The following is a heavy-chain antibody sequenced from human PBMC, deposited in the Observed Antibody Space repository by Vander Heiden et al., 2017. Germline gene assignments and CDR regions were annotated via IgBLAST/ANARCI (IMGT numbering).Heavy chain of an antibody. Sequence: EVQLLESGGGLVQPGGCLRLSCAASGFTFRSYAMSWVRQAPGKGLECVSALSGSGGSTYYAASVEGRFTISRDNSKNSVFLQMNSLRAEDTAIYYCATAVEYSSGWYDYWGQGTLVTVSS. V-gene: IGHV3-23*01. CDR2: LSGSGGST. CDR1: GFTFRSYA. J-gene: IGHJ4*02. CDR3: ATAVEYSSGWYDY. D-gene: IGHD6-19*01.